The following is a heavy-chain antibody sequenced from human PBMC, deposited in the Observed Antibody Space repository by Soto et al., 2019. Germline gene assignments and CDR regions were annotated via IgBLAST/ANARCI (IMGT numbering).Heavy chain of an antibody. Sequence: QVQLVESGGGVVQPGGSLRISCAASGFAFSSYGMHWVRQAPGKGLEWVAVVRYDGINKYYADSVKGRFTISRDNSKSMVYLQMNSLRPDDTAVYYCAKLPNCGGDCYFDYWGQGTLVTVSS. J-gene: IGHJ4*02. CDR2: VRYDGINK. D-gene: IGHD2-21*02. CDR3: AKLPNCGGDCYFDY. CDR1: GFAFSSYG. V-gene: IGHV3-30*02.